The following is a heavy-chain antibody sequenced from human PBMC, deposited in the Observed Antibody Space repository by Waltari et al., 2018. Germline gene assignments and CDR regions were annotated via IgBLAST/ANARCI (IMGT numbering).Heavy chain of an antibody. J-gene: IGHJ6*03. D-gene: IGHD6-25*01. Sequence: EVQLVESGGGLVKPGGSLRLSCAASGFTFSSYSMNWVRQAPGKGLEWVSSISSSSSYIYYADSVKGRFTISRDNAKNSLYLQMNSLRAEDTAVYYCARIQAAANYYYYMDVWGKGTTVTVSS. V-gene: IGHV3-21*01. CDR3: ARIQAAANYYYYMDV. CDR2: ISSSSSYI. CDR1: GFTFSSYS.